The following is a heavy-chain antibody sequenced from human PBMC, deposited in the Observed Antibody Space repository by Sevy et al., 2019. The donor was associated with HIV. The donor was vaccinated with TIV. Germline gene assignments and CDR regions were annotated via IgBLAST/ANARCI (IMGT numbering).Heavy chain of an antibody. Sequence: GGSLRLSCAASGFTFCYAWMSWVRQAPGKGLEWVGRIKSKADGGTTEYAAAVKGRFTISRDDSKNTLYLQMNSLKTEDTAIYYCSTDPIIVLLVTDGMDVWRQGTTVTVSS. J-gene: IGHJ6*02. CDR1: GFTFCYAW. CDR2: IKSKADGGTT. V-gene: IGHV3-15*01. CDR3: STDPIIVLLVTDGMDV. D-gene: IGHD2-8*02.